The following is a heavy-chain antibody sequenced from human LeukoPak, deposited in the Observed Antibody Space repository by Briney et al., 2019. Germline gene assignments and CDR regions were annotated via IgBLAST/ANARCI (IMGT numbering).Heavy chain of an antibody. CDR3: ARSGGGYYDILTGYSPEYYFDY. V-gene: IGHV4-34*01. Sequence: SETLSLTCAVYGGSFSGYYWSWIRQPPGKGLEWIGEINHSGSTNYNPSLKSRVIISVDTSKNQFSLKLSSVTAADTAVYYCARSGGGYYDILTGYSPEYYFDYWGEGTLVTVSP. D-gene: IGHD3-9*01. J-gene: IGHJ4*02. CDR1: GGSFSGYY. CDR2: INHSGST.